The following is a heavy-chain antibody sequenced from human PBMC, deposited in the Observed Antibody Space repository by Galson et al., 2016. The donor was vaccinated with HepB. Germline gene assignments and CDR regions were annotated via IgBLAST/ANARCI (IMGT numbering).Heavy chain of an antibody. CDR3: VKPMGKKKNSGWSTYFDS. J-gene: IGHJ4*02. D-gene: IGHD6-19*01. Sequence: SLRLSCAASGFGFSIYAMHWVRQAPGKGLEYVSGISDNGGSTFYADSVRGRFTISRDDSRNTVYLQISSLRDEDSAVYYCVKPMGKKKNSGWSTYFDSWGQGALVTVSS. CDR2: ISDNGGST. CDR1: GFGFSIYA. V-gene: IGHV3-64D*08.